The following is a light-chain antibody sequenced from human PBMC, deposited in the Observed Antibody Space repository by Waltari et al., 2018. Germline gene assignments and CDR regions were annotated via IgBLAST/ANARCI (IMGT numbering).Light chain of an antibody. CDR3: QQIHSPPFT. Sequence: DIQMTQSPASLAASLGDRVTITCRPSQSVTTSLNWYQQKSGEPPKPLISAASSFQSGVPSRFSGSGSGTDFTLTITHLQPEDVATYFCQQIHSPPFTFGPGTKV. J-gene: IGKJ3*01. CDR2: AAS. V-gene: IGKV1-39*01. CDR1: QSVTTS.